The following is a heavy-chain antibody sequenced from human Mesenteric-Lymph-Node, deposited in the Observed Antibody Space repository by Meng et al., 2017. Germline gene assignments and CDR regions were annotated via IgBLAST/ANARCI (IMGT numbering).Heavy chain of an antibody. V-gene: IGHV4-30-4*01. CDR2: IYSSGST. CDR3: ARGPTTYFDY. CDR1: GGSISSGDYY. J-gene: IGHJ4*02. Sequence: QGQRQGCGPGLVKPPPTLSLTCTVSGGSISSGDYYWSWIRQPPGKGLEWIGYIYSSGSTYYNPSLKSRVTISVDTSKNQFSLKLSSVTAADTAVYYCARGPTTYFDYWGQGTLVTVSS. D-gene: IGHD4-17*01.